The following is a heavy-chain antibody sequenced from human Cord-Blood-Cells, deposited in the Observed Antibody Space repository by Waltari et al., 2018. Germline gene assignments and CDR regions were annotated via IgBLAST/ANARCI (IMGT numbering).Heavy chain of an antibody. CDR1: GGTFRSYA. CDR3: ARAWHSNFDY. D-gene: IGHD4-4*01. CDR2: IIPIFGTA. J-gene: IGHJ4*02. V-gene: IGHV1-69*06. Sequence: QVQLVQSGAVVRKPGSSVKAACKATGGTFRSYAISWVRQAPGQGLEWMGGIIPIFGTANYAQKFQGRVTITADKSTSTAYMELSSLRSEDTAVYYCARAWHSNFDYWGQGTLVTVSS.